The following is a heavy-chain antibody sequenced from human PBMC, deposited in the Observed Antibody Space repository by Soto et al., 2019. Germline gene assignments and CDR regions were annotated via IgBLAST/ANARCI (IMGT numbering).Heavy chain of an antibody. CDR2: INPSGGST. CDR1: GYTFTSYY. CDR3: ARGAAAAGYYYYYGMDV. Sequence: GASVKVSCKASGYTFTSYYMHWVRQAPGQGLEWMGIINPSGGSTSYAQKFQGRVTMTRDTSTSTVYMELSSLRSEDTAVYYCARGAAAAGYYYYYGMDVWGQGTTVTVS. V-gene: IGHV1-46*03. J-gene: IGHJ6*02. D-gene: IGHD6-13*01.